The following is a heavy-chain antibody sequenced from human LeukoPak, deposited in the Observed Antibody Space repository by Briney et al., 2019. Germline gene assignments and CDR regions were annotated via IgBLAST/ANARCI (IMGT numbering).Heavy chain of an antibody. CDR1: GYTFTSYY. Sequence: ASVKVSCKASGYTFTSYYMHWVRQAPGQGLEWMGIINPSGGSTSYAQKFQGRVTMTRDTSTSTVYMELSSLRSEDTAVYYCARASPPRSSWYEESLGYFDYWGQGNLVTVSS. D-gene: IGHD6-13*01. CDR3: ARASPPRSSWYEESLGYFDY. CDR2: INPSGGST. J-gene: IGHJ4*02. V-gene: IGHV1-46*01.